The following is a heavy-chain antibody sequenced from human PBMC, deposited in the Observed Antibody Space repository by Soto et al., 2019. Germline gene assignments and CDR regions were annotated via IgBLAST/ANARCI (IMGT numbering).Heavy chain of an antibody. CDR3: ARRPYDILTGYYIRDYYGMDV. J-gene: IGHJ6*02. Sequence: QVQLVQSGAEVKKPGASVKVSCKASGYTFTSYGISWVRQAPGQGLEWMGWISAYNGNTNYAQKLQGRVTMTTDTSTSTAYMELRSLRSDDTAVYYCARRPYDILTGYYIRDYYGMDVWGQGTTVTVSS. D-gene: IGHD3-9*01. V-gene: IGHV1-18*01. CDR2: ISAYNGNT. CDR1: GYTFTSYG.